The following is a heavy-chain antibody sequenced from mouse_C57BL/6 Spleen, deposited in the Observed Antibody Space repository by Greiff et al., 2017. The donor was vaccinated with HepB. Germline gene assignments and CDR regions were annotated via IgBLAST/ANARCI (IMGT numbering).Heavy chain of an antibody. V-gene: IGHV1-52*01. CDR3: ARPYDGYPYYLDY. Sequence: QVQLQQPGAELVRPGSSVKLSCKASGYTFTSYWMHWVKQRPIQGLEWIGNIDPSDSETHYTQKFKDKATLTVDKSSSTAYMQLSSLTSEDSAVYNCARPYDGYPYYLDYWGQGTTLTVSS. CDR2: IDPSDSET. CDR1: GYTFTSYW. J-gene: IGHJ2*01. D-gene: IGHD2-3*01.